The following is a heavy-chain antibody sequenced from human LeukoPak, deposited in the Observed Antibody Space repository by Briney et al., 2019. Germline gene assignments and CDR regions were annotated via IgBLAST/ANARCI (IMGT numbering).Heavy chain of an antibody. J-gene: IGHJ6*02. D-gene: IGHD4-11*01. V-gene: IGHV4-59*08. CDR1: GGSFSGYY. CDR2: IYDTGST. CDR3: ARHRLTTVNRVSYYGMDV. Sequence: SETLSLTCAVYGGSFSGYYWSWIRQPPGKGLEWIGYIYDTGSTNYNPSLKSRVIMSLDTSKNQFSLKLSSATAADTAVYYCARHRLTTVNRVSYYGMDVWGQGTTVTVSS.